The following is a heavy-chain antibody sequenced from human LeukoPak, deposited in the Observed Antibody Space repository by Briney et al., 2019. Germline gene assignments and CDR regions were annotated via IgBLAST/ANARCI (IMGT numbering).Heavy chain of an antibody. CDR2: ISSSSSTI. CDR1: GFTFSSYS. Sequence: GGSLRLSCAASGFTFSSYSMNWVRQAPGKGLEWVSYISSSSSTIYYAGSVKGRFTISRDNAKNSLHLQMNSLGGEDTAVYYCARGRVSPDVWAKGPRSPSPQ. V-gene: IGHV3-48*04. CDR3: ARGRVSPDV. J-gene: IGHJ6*04.